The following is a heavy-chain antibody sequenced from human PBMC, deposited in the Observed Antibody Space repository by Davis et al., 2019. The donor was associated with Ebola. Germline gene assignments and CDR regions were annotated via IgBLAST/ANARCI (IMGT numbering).Heavy chain of an antibody. D-gene: IGHD3-3*01. J-gene: IGHJ6*02. CDR1: GFTFSSYW. V-gene: IGHV4-34*01. Sequence: ESLKISCAASGFTFSSYWMSWVRQAPGKGLEWIGEINHSGSTNYNPSLKSRVTISVDKSKNQFSLKLSSVTAADTAVYYCSRRQDYDFWSGYRNGKDVWGQGTTVTVSS. CDR2: INHSGST. CDR3: SRRQDYDFWSGYRNGKDV.